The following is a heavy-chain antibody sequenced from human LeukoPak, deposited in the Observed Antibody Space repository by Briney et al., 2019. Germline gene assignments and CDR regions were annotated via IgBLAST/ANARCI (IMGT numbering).Heavy chain of an antibody. D-gene: IGHD6-19*01. J-gene: IGHJ2*01. CDR2: IYYSENT. CDR3: ARHGDSSDWSHWYFDL. CDR1: GGSISRSGDY. Sequence: SETLSLTCSVSGGSISRSGDYWGWIRQPPGKGLDWIGSIYYSENTYFNPSLKSRVTISVDTSKNQFSLKLSSVTAADTAVYYCARHGDSSDWSHWYFDLWGRGTLVTVSS. V-gene: IGHV4-39*01.